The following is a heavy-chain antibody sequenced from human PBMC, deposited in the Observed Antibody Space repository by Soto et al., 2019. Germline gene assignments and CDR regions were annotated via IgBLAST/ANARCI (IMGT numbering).Heavy chain of an antibody. V-gene: IGHV3-20*04. D-gene: IGHD3-22*01. Sequence: EVQLVESGGGVVRPGGSLRLSCAASGFTFDDYGMSWVRQAPGKGLAWVSGINWNGGSTGYADSVKGRFTISRDNAKNSLYLQMNSLRAEDTALYYCASSQLEGYCSFCGLDYWGQGTLVTVSS. J-gene: IGHJ4*02. CDR2: INWNGGST. CDR1: GFTFDDYG. CDR3: ASSQLEGYCSFCGLDY.